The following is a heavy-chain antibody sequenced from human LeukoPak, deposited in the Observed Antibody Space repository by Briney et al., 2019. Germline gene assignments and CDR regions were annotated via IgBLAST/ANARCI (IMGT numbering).Heavy chain of an antibody. CDR3: ARGNNVLMVTGCFDY. CDR1: GFTFSNYD. D-gene: IGHD2-21*02. Sequence: PGRSLRLSCAASGFTFSNYDMHWVRQAPGKGLERVAVISYDGNNKDFADSVKGRFTISRDNSKNTLYLQMNSLRAEDTAVYYCARGNNVLMVTGCFDYWGQGTLVTVSS. CDR2: ISYDGNNK. J-gene: IGHJ4*02. V-gene: IGHV3-30-3*01.